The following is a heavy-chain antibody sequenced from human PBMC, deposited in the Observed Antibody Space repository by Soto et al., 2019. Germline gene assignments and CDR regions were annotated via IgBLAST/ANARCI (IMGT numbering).Heavy chain of an antibody. D-gene: IGHD4-17*01. CDR3: ATVFDF. CDR1: GFTSGLW. Sequence: EMQLVESGGGLVQPGGSLRLSCAASGFTSGLWIHWVRQAPGKGLEWVSRTDIDARGTSYADSVKGRFTISTDNAKNTVYLQMNSLRVEDTAVYYCATVFDFWGQGTLVTVSS. V-gene: IGHV3-74*01. CDR2: TDIDARGT. J-gene: IGHJ4*02.